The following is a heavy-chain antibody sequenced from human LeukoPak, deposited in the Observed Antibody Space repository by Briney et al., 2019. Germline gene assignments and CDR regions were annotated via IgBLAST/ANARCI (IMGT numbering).Heavy chain of an antibody. J-gene: IGHJ4*02. Sequence: GGSLRLSCAASGFTFSSYSMNWVRQAPGKGLEWVSYISSSSSTIYYADSVKGRFTISRDNAKNSLYLQMNSLRAEDTAVYYCAKDLARFLEWLGLFDYWGQGTLVTVSS. CDR1: GFTFSSYS. CDR3: AKDLARFLEWLGLFDY. V-gene: IGHV3-48*04. CDR2: ISSSSSTI. D-gene: IGHD3-3*01.